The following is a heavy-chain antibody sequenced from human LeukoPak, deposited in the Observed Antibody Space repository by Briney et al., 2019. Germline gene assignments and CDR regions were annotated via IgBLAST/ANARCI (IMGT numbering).Heavy chain of an antibody. CDR3: ARHFGATHAYYYYFIAV. Sequence: SETLSLTCTVAGGSISSSSYYWVWMRQPPGKGLEWIGSSYYGGSTYYNPSLKSRVTISVDTSKNQFSLKLSSVTAADTAVYYCARHFGATHAYYYYFIAVWSQGTTVTVSS. CDR1: GGSISSSSYY. D-gene: IGHD3-3*01. V-gene: IGHV4-39*01. CDR2: SYYGGST. J-gene: IGHJ6*03.